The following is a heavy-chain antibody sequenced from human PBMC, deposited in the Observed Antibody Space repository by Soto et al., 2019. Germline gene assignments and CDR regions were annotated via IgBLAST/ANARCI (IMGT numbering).Heavy chain of an antibody. CDR1: GASMNYYY. D-gene: IGHD1-1*01. J-gene: IGHJ4*02. CDR3: ARDVSTGRGAFFDS. CDR2: MYATGGT. V-gene: IGHV4-4*07. Sequence: QVQLQESGPGLAKPSETLSLNCTISGASMNYYYWSWIRQSAGGRLEWIGRMYATGGTNYNPSLKGRATLSVDMSKNPFSLALAAVTAADTAVYFCARDVSTGRGAFFDSWGQGTLVSVSS.